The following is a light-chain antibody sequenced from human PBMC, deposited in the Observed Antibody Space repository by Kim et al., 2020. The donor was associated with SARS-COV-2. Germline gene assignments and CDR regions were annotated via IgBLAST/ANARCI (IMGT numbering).Light chain of an antibody. CDR3: QQSYNILYT. J-gene: IGKJ2*01. Sequence: DIQMTQSPSSLSASIGDRVTITCRASRTISTSLNWYQQKPGKAPKLLISAASSLESGVPSRFSGSGSGTNFTLTISSLQSEDFGTFYCQQSYNILYTFGQGTKLEI. CDR2: AAS. CDR1: RTISTS. V-gene: IGKV1-39*01.